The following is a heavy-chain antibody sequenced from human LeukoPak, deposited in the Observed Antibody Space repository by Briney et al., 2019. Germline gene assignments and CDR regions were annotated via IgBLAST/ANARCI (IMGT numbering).Heavy chain of an antibody. Sequence: PGGSLRLSCAASGFTFRSYGMHWVRQAPGKGLEWVTFIPSDGSNKYYADSVKGRFTISRDNSKNTLYLQMNSLRAEDTAVYYCAKDRSGSAYHIVAVTAILDYWGQGTLVTVSS. CDR3: AKDRSGSAYHIVAVTAILDY. CDR1: GFTFRSYG. CDR2: IPSDGSNK. V-gene: IGHV3-30*02. J-gene: IGHJ4*02. D-gene: IGHD2-21*02.